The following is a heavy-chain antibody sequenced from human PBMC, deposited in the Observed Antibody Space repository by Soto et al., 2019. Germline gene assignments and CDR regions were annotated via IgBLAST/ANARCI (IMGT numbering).Heavy chain of an antibody. D-gene: IGHD2-15*01. J-gene: IGHJ4*02. Sequence: EVQLLESGGNLVQPGGSLRLSCAASGFTFSSYAMSWVRQSPGKGLEWVSGISGSGGSTYYADSVKGRFTISRDNSKNTLYLQMNSLRVEDTAVYHCAKDRRGGGSCQDYWGQGTLVTVSS. CDR2: ISGSGGST. CDR3: AKDRRGGGSCQDY. V-gene: IGHV3-23*01. CDR1: GFTFSSYA.